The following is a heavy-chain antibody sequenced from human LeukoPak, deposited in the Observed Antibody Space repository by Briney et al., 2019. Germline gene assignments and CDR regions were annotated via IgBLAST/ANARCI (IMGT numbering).Heavy chain of an antibody. V-gene: IGHV1-18*01. J-gene: IGHJ4*02. D-gene: IGHD6-6*01. Sequence: ASVKVSCKASGYTFTSYGISWVRQAPGQGLEWMGWISAYNGNTNYAQKLQGRVTMTTDTSTSTAYMELRSLRSDDTAVYYCARDRVEYSSSWGIGYWGQGTLVTVSS. CDR2: ISAYNGNT. CDR1: GYTFTSYG. CDR3: ARDRVEYSSSWGIGY.